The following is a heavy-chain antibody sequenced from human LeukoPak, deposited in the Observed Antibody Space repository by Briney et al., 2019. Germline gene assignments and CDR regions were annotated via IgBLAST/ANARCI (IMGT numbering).Heavy chain of an antibody. CDR2: ISAYNGNT. D-gene: IGHD4-17*01. V-gene: IGHV1-18*01. J-gene: IGHJ6*02. CDR1: GYTFTSYG. Sequence: ASVKVSCKASGYTFTSYGISWVRQAPGQGLEWMGWISAYNGNTNYAQKLQGRITMTTDTSTSTAYMELRSLGSDDTAVYYCARVDGDYQYYYGMDVWGQGTTVTVSS. CDR3: ARVDGDYQYYYGMDV.